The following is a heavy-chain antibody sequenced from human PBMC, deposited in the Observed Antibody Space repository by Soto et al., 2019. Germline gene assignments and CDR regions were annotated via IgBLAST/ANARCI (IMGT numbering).Heavy chain of an antibody. Sequence: QVQLVQSGAEVKKPGASVKVSCKASGYTFTSYGISWVRQAPGQGLEWMGWISAYNGNTNYAQKLQGRVTMTTDTSTSTAYMELRSPRSDDTAVYYCARDSGSGVMTTDDNWFDPWGQGTLVTVSS. CDR2: ISAYNGNT. CDR1: GYTFTSYG. J-gene: IGHJ5*02. V-gene: IGHV1-18*01. D-gene: IGHD4-4*01. CDR3: ARDSGSGVMTTDDNWFDP.